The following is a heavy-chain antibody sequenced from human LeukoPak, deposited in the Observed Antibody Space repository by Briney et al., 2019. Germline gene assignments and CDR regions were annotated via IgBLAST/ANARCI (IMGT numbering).Heavy chain of an antibody. D-gene: IGHD2-2*01. CDR1: GGTFSSYA. Sequence: GASVKVSCKASGGTFSSYAISWVRQAPGQGLEWMGRIIPILGIANYAQKFQGRVTITADKSTSTAYMELSSLRSEDTAVYYCARDGGVVPAATPYFDYWGQGTLVTVSS. V-gene: IGHV1-69*04. CDR2: IIPILGIA. J-gene: IGHJ4*02. CDR3: ARDGGVVPAATPYFDY.